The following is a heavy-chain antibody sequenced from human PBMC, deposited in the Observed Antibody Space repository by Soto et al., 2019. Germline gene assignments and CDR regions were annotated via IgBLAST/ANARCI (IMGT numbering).Heavy chain of an antibody. J-gene: IGHJ6*02. D-gene: IGHD1-26*01. V-gene: IGHV1-3*01. Sequence: ASVKVSCKASGYSFTSYAMHWVRQAPGQRLEWMGWINAGNGNTKYSQKFQGRVTITRDTSASTAYMELSSLRSEDTAVYYCARELSDSGSYYVGYYYYGMDVWG. CDR1: GYSFTSYA. CDR3: ARELSDSGSYYVGYYYYGMDV. CDR2: INAGNGNT.